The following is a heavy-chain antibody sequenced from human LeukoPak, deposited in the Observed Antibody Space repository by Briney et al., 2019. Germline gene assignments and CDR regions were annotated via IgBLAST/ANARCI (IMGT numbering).Heavy chain of an antibody. J-gene: IGHJ4*02. D-gene: IGHD6-6*01. CDR3: ARGPPYSSSSFDY. Sequence: SVKVSCKASGGTFSSYAISWVRQAPGQGLEWMGRIIPILGIANYAQKFQGRVTITADKSTSTAYMELSSLRSEDTAVYYCARGPPYSSSSFDYWGQGTLVTVSS. V-gene: IGHV1-69*04. CDR2: IIPILGIA. CDR1: GGTFSSYA.